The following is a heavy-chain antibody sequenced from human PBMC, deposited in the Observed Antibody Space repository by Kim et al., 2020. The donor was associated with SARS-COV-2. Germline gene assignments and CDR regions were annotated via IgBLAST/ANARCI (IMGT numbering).Heavy chain of an antibody. CDR1: GGSISSYY. CDR2: IYYSGST. CDR3: ARRGLGYCSGGSCYNAFDI. J-gene: IGHJ3*02. V-gene: IGHV4-59*08. D-gene: IGHD2-15*01. Sequence: SETLSLTCTVSGGSISSYYWSWIRQPPGKGLEWIGYIYYSGSTNYNPSLNSRVTISVDTSKNQFSLKLRSVTAADTAVYYCARRGLGYCSGGSCYNAFDIWGQGTMVTVSS.